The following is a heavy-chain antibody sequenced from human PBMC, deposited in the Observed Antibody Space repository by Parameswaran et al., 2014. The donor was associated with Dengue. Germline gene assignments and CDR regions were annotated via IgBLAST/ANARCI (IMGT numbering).Heavy chain of an antibody. D-gene: IGHD6-19*01. J-gene: IGHJ4*02. Sequence: WIRQPPGKALEWLALIYWNDDKRYSPSLKSRLTITKDTSKNQVVLTMTNMDPVDTATYYCAHIAVADLFFDYWGQGTLVTVSS. V-gene: IGHV2-5*01. CDR3: AHIAVADLFFDY. CDR2: IYWNDDK.